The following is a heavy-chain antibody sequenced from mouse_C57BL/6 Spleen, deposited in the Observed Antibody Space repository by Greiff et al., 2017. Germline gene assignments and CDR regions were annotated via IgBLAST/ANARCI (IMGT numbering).Heavy chain of an antibody. CDR2: IDPSDSYT. J-gene: IGHJ4*01. D-gene: IGHD1-1*01. Sequence: QVQLQQPGAELVRPGTSVKLSCKASGYTFTSYWMHWVKQRPGQGLEWIGVIDPSDSYTNYNQKFKGKATLTVDTSSSTAYMQLSSLTSEDSAVYYGARGITTVVAEGVDYWGQGTLVTVSA. V-gene: IGHV1-59*01. CDR3: ARGITTVVAEGVDY. CDR1: GYTFTSYW.